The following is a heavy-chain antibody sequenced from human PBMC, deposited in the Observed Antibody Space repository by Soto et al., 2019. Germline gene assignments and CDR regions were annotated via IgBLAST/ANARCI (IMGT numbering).Heavy chain of an antibody. CDR1: GGTFSSYA. V-gene: IGHV1-69*13. CDR2: IIPIFGTT. CDR3: ARKWGCGGDCFDS. J-gene: IGHJ4*02. D-gene: IGHD2-21*01. Sequence: GASLKVSCKASGGTFSSYAISWVRQAPGQGLEWMGGIIPIFGTTDYAQKFQGRVTITADESTSTAYMELSSLRSEDTAVYYCARKWGCGGDCFDSWGQGTLVTVSS.